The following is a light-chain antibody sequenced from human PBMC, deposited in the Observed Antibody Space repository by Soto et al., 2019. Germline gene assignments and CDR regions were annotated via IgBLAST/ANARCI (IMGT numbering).Light chain of an antibody. V-gene: IGLV1-40*01. CDR2: GNS. Sequence: QSVLTQPPSVSGAPGQRVTISCTGSSSNIGAGYDVHWYQQLPGTAPKLLIYGNSNRPSGVPDRFSGSKSGTSASLAITGLRAEDEADYDCQSYDSSLSGVVFGGGTQLTVL. CDR3: QSYDSSLSGVV. J-gene: IGLJ2*01. CDR1: SSNIGAGYD.